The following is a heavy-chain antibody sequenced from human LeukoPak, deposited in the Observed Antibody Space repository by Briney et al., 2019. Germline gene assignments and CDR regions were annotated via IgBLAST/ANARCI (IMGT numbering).Heavy chain of an antibody. CDR1: GYTFTSYD. J-gene: IGHJ5*02. D-gene: IGHD3-3*01. Sequence: GASVKVSCKASGYTFTSYDINWVRQATGQGIEWMGWMNPNSGNTGYAQKFQGRVTMTRNTSISTAYMELSSLRSEDTAVYYCARGFHITIFGVATVRWFDPWGQGTLVTVSS. CDR3: ARGFHITIFGVATVRWFDP. CDR2: MNPNSGNT. V-gene: IGHV1-8*01.